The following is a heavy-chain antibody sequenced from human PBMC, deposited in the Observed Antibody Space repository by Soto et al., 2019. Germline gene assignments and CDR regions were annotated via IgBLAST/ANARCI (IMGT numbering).Heavy chain of an antibody. CDR3: ARDGSVDYGDYVLYY. CDR2: IIPILGIA. CDR1: GGTFSSYT. J-gene: IGHJ4*02. Sequence: ASLKVSCKASGGTFSSYTISWVRQAPGQGLEWMGRIIPILGIANYAQKFQGRVTITADKSTSTAYMELSSLRSEDTAVYYCARDGSVDYGDYVLYYWGQGTLVTVSS. V-gene: IGHV1-69*04. D-gene: IGHD4-17*01.